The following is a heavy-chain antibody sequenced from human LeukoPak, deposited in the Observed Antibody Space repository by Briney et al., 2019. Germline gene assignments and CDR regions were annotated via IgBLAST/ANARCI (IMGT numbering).Heavy chain of an antibody. Sequence: ASVKVSCKASGYTFNTHGISWVRQAPGQGLEWMGWISTYNGDVIYVQNLQGRVTMTTDTSTSTAYMELMSLRSDDTAVYYCLRDAQRPRLTPDYWGQGTLVTVSS. CDR2: ISTYNGDV. D-gene: IGHD6-25*01. CDR1: GYTFNTHG. V-gene: IGHV1-18*01. CDR3: LRDAQRPRLTPDY. J-gene: IGHJ4*02.